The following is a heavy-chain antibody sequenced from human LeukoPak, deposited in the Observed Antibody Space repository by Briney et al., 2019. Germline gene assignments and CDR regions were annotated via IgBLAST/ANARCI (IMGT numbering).Heavy chain of an antibody. J-gene: IGHJ4*02. CDR2: IYPDDSDT. CDR1: GYSFTNYW. Sequence: GESLKISCKGSGYSFTNYWIGWVRQMPGKGLEWMGIIYPDDSDTRYSPSFQGQVTISADKSISSAYLQWSSLKASDTAMYYCARLPTYSIRDYSNFDYWGQGTLVTVSS. D-gene: IGHD4-11*01. CDR3: ARLPTYSIRDYSNFDY. V-gene: IGHV5-51*01.